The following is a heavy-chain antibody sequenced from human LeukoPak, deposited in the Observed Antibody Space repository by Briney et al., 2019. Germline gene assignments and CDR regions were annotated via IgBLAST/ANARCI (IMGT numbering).Heavy chain of an antibody. Sequence: GGSLRLSCAASGFTFSSYSMNWVRQAPGKGLEWVSSISSSSSYIYYADSVKGRFTISRDNAKNSLYLQMNSLRAEDTAVYYCARVPELYYDILTGHYPIDYWGQGTLVTVSS. CDR2: ISSSSSYI. V-gene: IGHV3-21*01. CDR1: GFTFSSYS. CDR3: ARVPELYYDILTGHYPIDY. J-gene: IGHJ4*02. D-gene: IGHD3-9*01.